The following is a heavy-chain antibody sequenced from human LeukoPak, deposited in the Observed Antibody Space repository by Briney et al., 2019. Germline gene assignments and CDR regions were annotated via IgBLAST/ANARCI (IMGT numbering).Heavy chain of an antibody. D-gene: IGHD3-10*01. Sequence: ASVKVSCKASGGTFSSYAISWVRQAPGQGLEWMGRIIPIFGTANYVQKFQGRVTITTDESASTAYMELSSLRSEDTAVYYCARDPFMVRGVITTAYFDYWGQGTLVTVSS. CDR3: ARDPFMVRGVITTAYFDY. CDR1: GGTFSSYA. V-gene: IGHV1-69*05. CDR2: IIPIFGTA. J-gene: IGHJ4*02.